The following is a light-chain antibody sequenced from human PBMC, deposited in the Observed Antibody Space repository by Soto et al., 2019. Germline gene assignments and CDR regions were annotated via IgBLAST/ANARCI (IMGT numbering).Light chain of an antibody. J-gene: IGKJ4*01. Sequence: DIQMTQSPSSLSASVGDRVTITCRASQSISSYLNWYQQKPGKAPKLLIYHASSLQSGVPSRFSGSGSGTDFTLTISSLQPEDFATYYCQQRFSTPLTFGRETKEHIK. CDR2: HAS. CDR1: QSISSY. CDR3: QQRFSTPLT. V-gene: IGKV1-39*01.